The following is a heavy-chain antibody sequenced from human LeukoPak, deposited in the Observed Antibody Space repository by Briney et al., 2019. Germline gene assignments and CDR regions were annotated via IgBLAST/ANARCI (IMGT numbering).Heavy chain of an antibody. J-gene: IGHJ4*02. D-gene: IGHD3-10*01. Sequence: PGGSLRLSCAASGFTFSSYSMNWVRQAPGKGLEWVSVIYSGGSTYYADAVKGRFTSSRDNSRNTLYLQMNSLRAEDTAVYYCARRVAGSDYFDYWGQGTLVTVSS. CDR1: GFTFSSYS. CDR3: ARRVAGSDYFDY. CDR2: IYSGGST. V-gene: IGHV3-53*01.